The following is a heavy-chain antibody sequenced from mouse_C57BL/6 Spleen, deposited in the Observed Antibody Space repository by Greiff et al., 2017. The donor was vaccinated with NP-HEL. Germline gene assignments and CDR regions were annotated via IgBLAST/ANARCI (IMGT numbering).Heavy chain of an antibody. CDR2: ISDGGSYT. Sequence: EVKLVESGGGLVKPGGSLKLSCAASGFTFSSYAMSWVRQTPEKRLEWVATISDGGSYTYYPDNVKGRFTISRDNAKNNLYLQMSHLKSEDTAMYYCARDPLENYWGQGTTLTVSS. CDR3: ARDPLENY. V-gene: IGHV5-4*01. J-gene: IGHJ2*01. CDR1: GFTFSSYA.